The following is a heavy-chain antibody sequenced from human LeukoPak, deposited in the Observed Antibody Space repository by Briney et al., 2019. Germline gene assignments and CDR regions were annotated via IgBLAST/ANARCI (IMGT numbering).Heavy chain of an antibody. J-gene: IGHJ4*02. V-gene: IGHV1-2*02. D-gene: IGHD5-18*01. Sequence: ASVKVSCKASGYTFTGYYMHWVRQAPGQGLEWMGWINPNSGGTNYAQKFRGRVTMTRDTSISTAYMELSRLRSDDTAVYYCARIGVQLWVDTPDYWGQGTLVTVSS. CDR3: ARIGVQLWVDTPDY. CDR1: GYTFTGYY. CDR2: INPNSGGT.